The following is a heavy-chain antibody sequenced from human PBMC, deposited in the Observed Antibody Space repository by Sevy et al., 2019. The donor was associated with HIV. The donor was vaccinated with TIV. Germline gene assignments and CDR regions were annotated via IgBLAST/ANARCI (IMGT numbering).Heavy chain of an antibody. D-gene: IGHD3-16*02. CDR2: ISSNGGST. V-gene: IGHV3-64D*06. Sequence: GGSLRLSCSASGFTFSSYAMHWVRQAPGKGLEYVSAISSNGGSTYYADSVKGRFTISRDNSKNTLYLQMSSLRAEDTAVYYCVKARLRLGELSLHYFDYWGQGTLVTVSS. CDR1: GFTFSSYA. CDR3: VKARLRLGELSLHYFDY. J-gene: IGHJ4*02.